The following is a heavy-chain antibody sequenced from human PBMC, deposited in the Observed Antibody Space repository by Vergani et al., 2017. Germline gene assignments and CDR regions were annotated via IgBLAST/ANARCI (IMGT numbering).Heavy chain of an antibody. V-gene: IGHV1-8*01. CDR2: MNPNSGNT. CDR1: GYTFTSYD. D-gene: IGHD6-6*01. J-gene: IGHJ6*03. Sequence: QVQLVQSGAEVTKPGASVKVSCKASGYTFTSYDINWVRQATGQGLEWMGWMNPNSGNTGYAQKFQGSVTMTRNTSISTAYMELCSLRSEDTAVYYCARLVGWKRGPYYYYYMDVWGKGTTVTVSS. CDR3: ARLVGWKRGPYYYYYMDV.